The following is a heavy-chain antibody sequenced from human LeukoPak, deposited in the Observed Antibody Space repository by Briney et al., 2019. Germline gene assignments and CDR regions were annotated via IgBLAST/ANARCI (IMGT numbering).Heavy chain of an antibody. CDR1: GGSISSYY. Sequence: NSSETLSLTCTVSGGSISSYYWSWIRQPPGKGLEWIGYIYYSGSTNYNPSLKSRVTISVDTSKNQFSLKLSSVTAADTAVYYCARMGILTGYYIFDYWGQGTLVTVSS. D-gene: IGHD3-9*01. V-gene: IGHV4-59*01. J-gene: IGHJ4*02. CDR3: ARMGILTGYYIFDY. CDR2: IYYSGST.